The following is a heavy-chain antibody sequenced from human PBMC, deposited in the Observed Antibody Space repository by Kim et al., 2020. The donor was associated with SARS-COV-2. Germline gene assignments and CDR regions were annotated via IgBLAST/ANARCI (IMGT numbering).Heavy chain of an antibody. J-gene: IGHJ3*02. CDR3: AREGFCSGTNCKHDAFDI. CDR1: GFTFSSYE. D-gene: IGHD2-2*01. Sequence: GGSLRLSCAASGFTFSSYEMNWVRQAPGKGLEWISYISSSTSTIKYADAVKGRFTISRDNAKNSLYLQMDGLRAEDTALYYCAREGFCSGTNCKHDAFDIWGQGTMVTVSS. V-gene: IGHV3-48*03. CDR2: ISSSTSTI.